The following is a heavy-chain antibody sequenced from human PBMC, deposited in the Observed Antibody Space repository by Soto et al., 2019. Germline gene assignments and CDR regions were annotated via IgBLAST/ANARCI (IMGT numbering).Heavy chain of an antibody. CDR2: ISSSSSYI. J-gene: IGHJ4*02. Sequence: GVLRLSCAASGFTFSSYSMNWVRQAPGKGLEWVSSISSSSSYIYYADSVEGRFTISRDNAKNSLYLQMNSLRAEDTAVYYCARDGYCSGGSCHTFDYWGQGTLVTVSS. CDR1: GFTFSSYS. D-gene: IGHD2-15*01. CDR3: ARDGYCSGGSCHTFDY. V-gene: IGHV3-21*01.